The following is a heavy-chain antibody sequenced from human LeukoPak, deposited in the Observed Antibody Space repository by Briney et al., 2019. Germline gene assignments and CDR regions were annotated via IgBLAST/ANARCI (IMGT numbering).Heavy chain of an antibody. J-gene: IGHJ4*02. Sequence: GSLRLSCAASGFTFSSYWMGWFRQAPGKGLEWVANIGKDGSAKNYVDSVKGRFTISRDNAKNSLYLQMNSLRAEDTALYYCVRDRDYYAVDYWGQGTLVTVSS. V-gene: IGHV3-7*01. CDR3: VRDRDYYAVDY. D-gene: IGHD3-22*01. CDR2: IGKDGSAK. CDR1: GFTFSSYW.